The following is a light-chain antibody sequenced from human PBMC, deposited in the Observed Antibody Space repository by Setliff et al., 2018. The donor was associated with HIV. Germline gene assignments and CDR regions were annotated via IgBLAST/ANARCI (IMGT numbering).Light chain of an antibody. J-gene: IGKJ5*01. CDR3: QQHYSSSIT. CDR2: WAS. CDR1: QSVLYSSNNKNY. V-gene: IGKV4-1*01. Sequence: DIVMTQSPDSLAVPLGERATINCKSSQSVLYSSNNKNYLTWYQQKPGQPPKLLIYWASTRESGVPDRFSGSGSGTDFTLTISSLQAEDVAVYYCQQHYSSSITFGQGTR.